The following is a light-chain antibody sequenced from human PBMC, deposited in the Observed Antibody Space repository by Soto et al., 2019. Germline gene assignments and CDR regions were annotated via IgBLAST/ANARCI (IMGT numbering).Light chain of an antibody. CDR1: QSLGSW. Sequence: DIQMTQSPSTLSASVGDRVTITCRASQSLGSWLAWYQQKPGKAPKLLIFDASSLQRGVPSRFTGSGSGTEFTLTITSLQPDDFLTYYCQQYDTFPTFGQGTKVEIK. V-gene: IGKV1-5*01. CDR2: DAS. J-gene: IGKJ1*01. CDR3: QQYDTFPT.